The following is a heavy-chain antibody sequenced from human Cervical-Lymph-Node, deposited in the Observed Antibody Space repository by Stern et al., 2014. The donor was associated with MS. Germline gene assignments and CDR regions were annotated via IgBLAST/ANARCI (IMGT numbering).Heavy chain of an antibody. CDR1: GFTFSDYY. D-gene: IGHD3-3*01. Sequence: VQLVESGGGLVKPGGSLRLSCAASGFTFSDYYMSWIRQAPGKGLAWVSYISSSGSTIYYADSVKGRFTISRANAQNHLYLQMNSLRAEDTAVYYCARDSTYDFWSGYFPLSDYWGQGTLVTVSS. CDR3: ARDSTYDFWSGYFPLSDY. CDR2: ISSSGSTI. J-gene: IGHJ4*02. V-gene: IGHV3-11*01.